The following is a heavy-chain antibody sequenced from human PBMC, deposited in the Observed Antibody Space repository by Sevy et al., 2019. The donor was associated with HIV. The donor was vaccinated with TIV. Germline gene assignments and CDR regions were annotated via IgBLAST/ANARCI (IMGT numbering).Heavy chain of an antibody. CDR1: GFTFSDYY. CDR3: ASDRLMGGNDAFDI. D-gene: IGHD2-15*01. Sequence: GGSLRLSCAASGFTFSDYYMSWIRQAPGKGLEWVSYISSSGSTIYYAVSVKGRFTIARDNAKNSLYLQMNSLRAEDTAVDYCASDRLMGGNDAFDIWGQGTMVTVSS. V-gene: IGHV3-11*01. CDR2: ISSSGSTI. J-gene: IGHJ3*02.